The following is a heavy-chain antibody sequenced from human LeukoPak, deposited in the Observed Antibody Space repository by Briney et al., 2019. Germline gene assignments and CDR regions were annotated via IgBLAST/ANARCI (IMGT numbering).Heavy chain of an antibody. V-gene: IGHV4-39*01. CDR2: VYYTGTT. Sequence: PSETLSLTCTVSGASIRISNYYWGWIRQPPGKGLEWIASVYYTGTTHYNPSLKSRVTIFVETSKNQVSLRLSSVTAADTAVYYCARHSNYASGSTAKGLFDYWGQGTLVSVSS. D-gene: IGHD3-10*01. J-gene: IGHJ4*02. CDR3: ARHSNYASGSTAKGLFDY. CDR1: GASIRISNYY.